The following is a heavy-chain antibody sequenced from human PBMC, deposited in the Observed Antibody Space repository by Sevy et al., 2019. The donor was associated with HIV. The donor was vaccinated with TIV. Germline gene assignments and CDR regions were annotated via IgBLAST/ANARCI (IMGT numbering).Heavy chain of an antibody. J-gene: IGHJ4*02. CDR1: GYTFTGYY. V-gene: IGHV1-2*06. CDR2: INPNSGGT. D-gene: IGHD6-13*01. Sequence: ASVKVSCKASGYTFTGYYMHWVRQAPGQGLEWMGRINPNSGGTNYAKKFQGRVTMTRDTSISTAYMELSRLRSDDTAVYYCARVMRGAAVTFFYWGQGTLVTVSS. CDR3: ARVMRGAAVTFFY.